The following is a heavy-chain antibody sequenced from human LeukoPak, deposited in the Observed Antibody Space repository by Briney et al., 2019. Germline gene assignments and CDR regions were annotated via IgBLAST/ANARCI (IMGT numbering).Heavy chain of an antibody. V-gene: IGHV5-51*01. J-gene: IGHJ6*02. D-gene: IGHD6-13*01. CDR2: IYPSDSDT. CDR1: GYSFISYW. Sequence: GESLKISCKGSGYSFISYWIGWVRQMPGKGLEWMGIIYPSDSDTRYSPSFQGQVTISADKSISTAYLQWSSLKASDTAMYYCATGARPGIAAAGTPYYYGMDVWGQGTTVTVSS. CDR3: ATGARPGIAAAGTPYYYGMDV.